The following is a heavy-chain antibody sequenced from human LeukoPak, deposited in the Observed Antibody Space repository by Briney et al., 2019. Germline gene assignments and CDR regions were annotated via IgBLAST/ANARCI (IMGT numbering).Heavy chain of an antibody. Sequence: SVKVSCKASVGTFSSYAISWVRQAPAQGREGMGGINPIFCTAHNAQKFQGRVTITTDESTSTAYMELSSLRSEDTAVYYCARSYLYYDILTGYHPPQYFQHWGQGTLVTVSS. J-gene: IGHJ1*01. CDR1: VGTFSSYA. CDR3: ARSYLYYDILTGYHPPQYFQH. CDR2: INPIFCTA. V-gene: IGHV1-69*05. D-gene: IGHD3-9*01.